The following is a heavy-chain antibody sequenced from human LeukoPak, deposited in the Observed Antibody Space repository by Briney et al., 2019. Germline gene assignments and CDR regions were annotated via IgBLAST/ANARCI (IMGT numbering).Heavy chain of an antibody. CDR3: VREQSGGTFDY. CDR1: GYTFTPYY. D-gene: IGHD2-15*01. CDR2: INTSSGNT. J-gene: IGHJ4*02. Sequence: ASVKVSCVASGYTFTPYYLHWVRQAPGQGLEWVGIINTSSGNTNYAQTFRARITMTRDTSTNTVYMELSRLTSEDTAVYYCVREQSGGTFDYWGQGTLLAVSS. V-gene: IGHV1-46*01.